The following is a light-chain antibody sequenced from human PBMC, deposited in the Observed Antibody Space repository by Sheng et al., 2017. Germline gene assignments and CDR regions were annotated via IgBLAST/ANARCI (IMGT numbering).Light chain of an antibody. V-gene: IGKV3-11*01. J-gene: IGKJ4*01. Sequence: EIVLTQSPASLSLSPGERATLTCRASQRINNYLAWYQHKPGQAPRLLIYDASTRATGIPARFSGSGSGTDFTLTISSLEPEDFAVYYCQLRSNWPTFGGGTKVEMK. CDR1: QRINNY. CDR3: QLRSNWPT. CDR2: DAS.